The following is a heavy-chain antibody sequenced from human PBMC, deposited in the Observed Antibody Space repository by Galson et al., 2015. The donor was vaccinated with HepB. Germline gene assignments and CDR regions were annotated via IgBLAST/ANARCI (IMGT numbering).Heavy chain of an antibody. Sequence: PALVKPTQTLTLTCTFSGFSLSTSGVGVGWIRQPPGKALEWLALISWDDGKRYSPSLKSRLTITKDTSKNQVVLTMTNMDPVDTATYYCAHRPRGYGGNSGYSDSWGQGTLVTVSS. CDR3: AHRPRGYGGNSGYSDS. D-gene: IGHD4-23*01. CDR2: ISWDDGK. V-gene: IGHV2-5*02. CDR1: GFSLSTSGVG. J-gene: IGHJ4*02.